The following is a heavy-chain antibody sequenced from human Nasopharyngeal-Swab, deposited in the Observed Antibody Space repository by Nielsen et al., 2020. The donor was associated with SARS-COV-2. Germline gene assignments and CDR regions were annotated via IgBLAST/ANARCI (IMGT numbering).Heavy chain of an antibody. V-gene: IGHV4-4*02. CDR2: IYHSGST. D-gene: IGHD6-13*01. Sequence: VRQAPGKGLGWIGEIYHSGSTNYNPSLKSRVTISVDKSKNQFSLKLSSVTAADTAVYYCAREVAAGGDYWGQGTLVTVSS. CDR3: AREVAAGGDY. J-gene: IGHJ4*02.